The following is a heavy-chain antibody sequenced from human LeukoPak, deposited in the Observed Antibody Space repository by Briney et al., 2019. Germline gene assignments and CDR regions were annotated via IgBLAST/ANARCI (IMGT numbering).Heavy chain of an antibody. CDR1: GGFFSGYY. CDR2: INHSGST. J-gene: IGHJ4*01. CDR3: ASPWGYGSGI. D-gene: IGHD3-10*01. V-gene: IGHV4-34*01. Sequence: SETPSLTCAVYGGFFSGYYWSWIRQPPGKGLEWIGEINHSGSTNYNPSLKSRVTISVDTSKKHFSLKLSSVTAADTAMYYCASPWGYGSGIWGPGTLVTVSS.